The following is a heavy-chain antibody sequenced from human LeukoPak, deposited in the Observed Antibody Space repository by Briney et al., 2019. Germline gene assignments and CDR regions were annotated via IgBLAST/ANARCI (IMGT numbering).Heavy chain of an antibody. V-gene: IGHV4-59*01. CDR1: GDSISNYY. Sequence: SETLSLTCTVSGDSISNYYWSWIRQSPGKGLEWIGYIYYSGSTNYNPSLKSRVTISVDTSKNQFSLKLSSVTAADTAVYYCATARRTVTTYFFDYWGQGTLVTASS. CDR2: IYYSGST. CDR3: ATARRTVTTYFFDY. J-gene: IGHJ4*02. D-gene: IGHD4-17*01.